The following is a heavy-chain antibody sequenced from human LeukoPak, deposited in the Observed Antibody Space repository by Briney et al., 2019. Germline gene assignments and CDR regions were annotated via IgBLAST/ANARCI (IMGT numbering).Heavy chain of an antibody. V-gene: IGHV1-18*01. J-gene: IGHJ5*02. Sequence: ASVKVSCKASGYTFTSYGISWVRQAPGQGLEWMGWISAYNGNTNYAQKLQGRVTMTTDPSTSTAYMELRSLRSDDTAVYYCARGASGSYSNWFDPWGQGTLVTVSS. CDR3: ARGASGSYSNWFDP. CDR2: ISAYNGNT. CDR1: GYTFTSYG. D-gene: IGHD1-26*01.